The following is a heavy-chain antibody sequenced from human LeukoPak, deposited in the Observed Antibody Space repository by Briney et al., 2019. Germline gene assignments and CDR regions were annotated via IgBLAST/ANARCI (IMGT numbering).Heavy chain of an antibody. CDR2: IRSNGDTT. CDR3: AKGQELDDGVFDS. J-gene: IGHJ4*02. D-gene: IGHD1-1*01. Sequence: GGSLRLSCTASGFTLSSLSHDWGPQAPGKGPGGVSTIRSNGDTTYNADSVKGRFTISRDNSKNTLYLELNSPRVEDTATFYCAKGQELDDGVFDSWGQGTMVTVSS. V-gene: IGHV3-23*01. CDR1: GFTLSSLS.